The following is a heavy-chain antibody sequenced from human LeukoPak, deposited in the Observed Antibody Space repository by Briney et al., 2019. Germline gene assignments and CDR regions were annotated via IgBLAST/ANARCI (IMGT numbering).Heavy chain of an antibody. CDR3: ARGWLNYGSPYYSMDV. V-gene: IGHV4-59*01. CDR1: GGSISSYY. D-gene: IGHD4-17*01. J-gene: IGHJ6*02. Sequence: SETLSLTCTVSGGSISSYYWSWIRQPPGKGLEWIGYIYYSGSTNYNPSLKSRVTISVDTSKNQFSLKLSSVTAADTAVYYCARGWLNYGSPYYSMDVWGQGTTVTVSS. CDR2: IYYSGST.